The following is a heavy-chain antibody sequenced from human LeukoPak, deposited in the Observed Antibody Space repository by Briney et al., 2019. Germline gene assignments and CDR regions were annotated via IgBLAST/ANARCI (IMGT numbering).Heavy chain of an antibody. CDR1: GGSFSGYY. Sequence: PSETLSLTCAVYGGSFSGYYWSWIRQPPGKGLEWIGEIKHSGGTNYNPSLKSRATISIDTSKNWFSLKLTSVTAADTAVYYCAREYSTSSTAFDIWGQGTMATVSS. CDR2: IKHSGGT. D-gene: IGHD6-6*01. J-gene: IGHJ3*02. V-gene: IGHV4-34*01. CDR3: AREYSTSSTAFDI.